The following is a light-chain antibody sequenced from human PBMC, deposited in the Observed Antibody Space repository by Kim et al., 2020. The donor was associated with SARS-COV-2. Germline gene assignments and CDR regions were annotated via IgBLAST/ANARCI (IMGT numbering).Light chain of an antibody. J-gene: IGLJ2*01. CDR2: EDD. V-gene: IGLV6-57*03. CDR1: RGSIDDNY. CDR3: QSYNRTNVV. Sequence: GKPVTISCTRSRGSIDDNYVEWYQQRPGGVPTIVIYEDDQRPSGVSDRFSGSIDNSSNSASLTISGLKTEDEADYYCQSYNRTNVVFGGGTQLTVL.